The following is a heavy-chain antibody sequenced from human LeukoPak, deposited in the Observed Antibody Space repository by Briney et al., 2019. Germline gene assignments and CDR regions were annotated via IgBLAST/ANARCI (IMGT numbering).Heavy chain of an antibody. D-gene: IGHD2-15*01. J-gene: IGHJ4*02. V-gene: IGHV3-21*01. CDR2: ISSSSSYI. CDR1: GFTFTSYS. Sequence: PGGSLRLSCAASGFTFTSYSMNWVRQAPGKGLEWVSSISSSSSYIYYADSVKGRFTISRDNAKNSLYLQMNSLRAEDTAVYYCARPPVGGSPSPNPEEDYWGQGTLVTVSS. CDR3: ARPPVGGSPSPNPEEDY.